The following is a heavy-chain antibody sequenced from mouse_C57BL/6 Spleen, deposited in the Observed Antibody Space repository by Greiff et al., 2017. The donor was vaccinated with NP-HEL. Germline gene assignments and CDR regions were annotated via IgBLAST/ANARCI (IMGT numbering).Heavy chain of an antibody. V-gene: IGHV5-17*01. CDR3: AREELYGSSYGWFAY. CDR2: ISSGSSTI. D-gene: IGHD1-1*01. J-gene: IGHJ3*01. CDR1: GFTFSDYG. Sequence: EVKLVESGGGLVKPGGSLKLSCAASGFTFSDYGMHWVRQAPEKGLEWVAYISSGSSTIYYADTVKGRFTISRDNAKNTLFLQMTSLRSEDTAMYYCAREELYGSSYGWFAYWGQGTLVTVSA.